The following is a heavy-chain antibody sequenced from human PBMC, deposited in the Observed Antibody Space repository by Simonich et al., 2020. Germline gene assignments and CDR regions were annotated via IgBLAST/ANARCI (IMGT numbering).Heavy chain of an antibody. CDR1: GFTFSSYE. Sequence: EVQLVESGGGLVQPGGSLRLSCAASGFTFSSYEMNWVRQAPGKGVGWVSYISCRGSTIYYADAVKGRFTISRENAKNSLYLQMNSLRAEDTAVYYCASPIAAAGTSYYYYYGMDVWGQGTTVTVSS. V-gene: IGHV3-48*03. J-gene: IGHJ6*02. D-gene: IGHD6-13*01. CDR3: ASPIAAAGTSYYYYYGMDV. CDR2: ISCRGSTI.